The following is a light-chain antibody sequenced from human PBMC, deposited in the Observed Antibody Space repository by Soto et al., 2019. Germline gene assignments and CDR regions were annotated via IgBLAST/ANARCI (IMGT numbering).Light chain of an antibody. J-gene: IGKJ5*01. CDR1: QYITIY. Sequence: EIVLTQSPATLSLSPGERATLSCRASQYITIYLAWYQQKPGQAPRLLIYDASNRATGIPARFSGSGSGTEFTLTISSLQSEDFAVYYCQQYGSSPLWTFGQGTRLEIK. V-gene: IGKV3-11*01. CDR2: DAS. CDR3: QQYGSSPLWT.